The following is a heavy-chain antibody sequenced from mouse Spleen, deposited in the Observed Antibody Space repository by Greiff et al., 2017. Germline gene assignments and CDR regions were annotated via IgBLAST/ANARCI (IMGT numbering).Heavy chain of an antibody. CDR3: ARGRDYYGSSYLFDY. Sequence: QVQLQQSGAELVKPGASVKMSCKASGYTFTSYWITWVKQRPGQGLEWIGDIYPGSGSTNYNEKFKSKATLTVDTSSSTAYMQLSSLTSEDSAVYYCARGRDYYGSSYLFDYWGQGTTLTVSS. D-gene: IGHD1-1*01. V-gene: IGHV1-55*01. J-gene: IGHJ2*01. CDR1: GYTFTSYW. CDR2: IYPGSGST.